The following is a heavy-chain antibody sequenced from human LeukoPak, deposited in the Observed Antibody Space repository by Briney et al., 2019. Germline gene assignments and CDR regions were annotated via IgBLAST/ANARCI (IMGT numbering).Heavy chain of an antibody. CDR1: GGTFSSYA. V-gene: IGHV1-69*13. CDR3: ARGRVTIFGVVTEPLDY. CDR2: IIPIFGTA. Sequence: GASVKVSCKASGGTFSSYAISWVRQAPGQGLEWMGGIIPIFGTANYAQKFQGRVTITADESTSTAYMELSSLRSEDTAVYYCARGRVTIFGVVTEPLDYWGQGTLVTVSS. J-gene: IGHJ4*02. D-gene: IGHD3-3*01.